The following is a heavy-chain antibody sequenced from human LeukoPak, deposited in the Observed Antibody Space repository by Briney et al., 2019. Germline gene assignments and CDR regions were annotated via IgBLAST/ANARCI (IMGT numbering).Heavy chain of an antibody. J-gene: IGHJ6*03. Sequence: PGGSLRLSCVASGFTFSSYSMNWVRQAPGKGLEWVSSISSGSSYIYYADSVKGRFTISRDNAKNSLYLQMNSLRAEDTAVYYCARGQDYGDYDYYYYYYMDVWGKGTTVTISS. CDR1: GFTFSSYS. V-gene: IGHV3-21*01. CDR2: ISSGSSYI. D-gene: IGHD4-17*01. CDR3: ARGQDYGDYDYYYYYYMDV.